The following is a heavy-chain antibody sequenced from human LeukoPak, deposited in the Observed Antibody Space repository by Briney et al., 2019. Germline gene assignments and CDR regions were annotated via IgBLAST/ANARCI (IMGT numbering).Heavy chain of an antibody. V-gene: IGHV4-38-2*02. J-gene: IGHJ4*02. CDR1: NFSITSGYY. D-gene: IGHD5-18*01. CDR3: ARDIVDTAMVDY. CDR2: IYHSGST. Sequence: PSETLSLTCTVSNFSITSGYYWAWIRQPPGQGLEWIGIIYHSGSTYYSPSLKSRVTISVDTSKNQFSLKLSSVTAADTAVYYCARDIVDTAMVDYWGQGTLVTVSS.